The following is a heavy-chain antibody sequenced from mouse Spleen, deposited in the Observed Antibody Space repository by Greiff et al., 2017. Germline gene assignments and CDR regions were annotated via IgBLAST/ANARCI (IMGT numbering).Heavy chain of an antibody. CDR1: GYTFTEYT. V-gene: IGHV1-62-2*01. CDR2: FYPGSGSI. Sequence: QVQLKESGAELVKPGASVKLSCKASGYTFTEYTIHWVKQRSGQGLEWIGWFYPGSGSIKYNEKFKDKATLTADKSSSTVYMELSRLTSEDSAVYFCARHEDRYGSSYWYFDVWGAGTTVTVSS. D-gene: IGHD1-1*01. J-gene: IGHJ1*01. CDR3: ARHEDRYGSSYWYFDV.